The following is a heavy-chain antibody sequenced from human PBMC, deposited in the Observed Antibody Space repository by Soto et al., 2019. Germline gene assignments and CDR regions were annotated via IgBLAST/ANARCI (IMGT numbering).Heavy chain of an antibody. CDR2: IYYSGST. CDR1: GGSISSGGYY. Sequence: QVQLQESGPGLVKPSQTLSLTCTVSGGSISSGGYYWSWIRQHPGKGLEWIGYIYYSGSTYYNPSLKSRVTISVDTSKNPFSLKLSSVTAADTAVYYCARDRRDSSGYTSADYWGQGTLVTVSS. CDR3: ARDRRDSSGYTSADY. V-gene: IGHV4-31*03. D-gene: IGHD3-22*01. J-gene: IGHJ4*02.